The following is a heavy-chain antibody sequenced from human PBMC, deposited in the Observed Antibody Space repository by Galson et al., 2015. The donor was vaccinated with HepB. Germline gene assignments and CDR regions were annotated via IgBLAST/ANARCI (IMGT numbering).Heavy chain of an antibody. CDR2: ISSSSSYI. D-gene: IGHD2-2*01. CDR3: ARDIVVVPAATLGGRGSFYFDY. CDR1: GFTFSSYS. V-gene: IGHV3-21*01. J-gene: IGHJ4*02. Sequence: LRLSCAASGFTFSSYSMNWVRQAPGKGLEWVSSISSSSSYIYYADSVKGRFTISRDNAKNSLYLQMNSLRAEDTAVYYCARDIVVVPAATLGGRGSFYFDYWGQGTLVTVSS.